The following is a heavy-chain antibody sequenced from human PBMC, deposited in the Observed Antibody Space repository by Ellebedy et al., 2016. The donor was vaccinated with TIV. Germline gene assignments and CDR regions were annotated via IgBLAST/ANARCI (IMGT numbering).Heavy chain of an antibody. D-gene: IGHD1-26*01. CDR3: ARPSRTMAATTDWFDF. Sequence: ASVKVSCXASGYTFTSYGISWVRQAPGQGLEWVAWISAYNGNTNYAQKFQGRVTMTTDTSTNTAYMELRSLRSDDTAVYYCARPSRTMAATTDWFDFWGQGTPVTVSS. CDR2: ISAYNGNT. J-gene: IGHJ5*01. CDR1: GYTFTSYG. V-gene: IGHV1-18*01.